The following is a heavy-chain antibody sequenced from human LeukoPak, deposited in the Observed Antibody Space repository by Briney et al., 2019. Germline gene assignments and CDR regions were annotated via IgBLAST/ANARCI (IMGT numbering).Heavy chain of an antibody. CDR2: ISSSSSYI. V-gene: IGHV3-21*01. J-gene: IGHJ4*02. D-gene: IGHD3-22*01. CDR3: AREARDPIVVAHYFDY. CDR1: GFTFSSYS. Sequence: GGSLRLSCAASGFTFSSYSMNWVRQAPGKGLEWVSSISSSSSYIYHADSVKGRFTISRDNAKNSLYLQMNSLRAEDTAVYYCAREARDPIVVAHYFDYWGQGTLVTVSS.